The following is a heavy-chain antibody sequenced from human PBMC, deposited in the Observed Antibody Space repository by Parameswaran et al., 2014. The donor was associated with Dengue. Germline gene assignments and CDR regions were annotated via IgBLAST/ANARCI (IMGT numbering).Heavy chain of an antibody. CDR2: IYSGGST. CDR3: ARGGASGGSYLYYFDY. D-gene: IGHD2-15*01. Sequence: RWIRLPPGRGWEWVSVIYSGGSTYYADSVKGRFTISRHNSKNTLYLQMNSLRAEDTAVYYCARGGASGGSYLYYFDYWGQGTLVTVSS. V-gene: IGHV3-53*04. J-gene: IGHJ4*02.